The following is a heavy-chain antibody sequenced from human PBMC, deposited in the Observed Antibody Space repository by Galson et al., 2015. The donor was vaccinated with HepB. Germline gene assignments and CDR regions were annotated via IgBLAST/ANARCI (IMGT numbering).Heavy chain of an antibody. V-gene: IGHV4-59*07. J-gene: IGHJ6*02. CDR3: ARVWEGWDCIKCVCPPYYAVVEV. CDR1: GGDHSRNY. Sequence: DTLSLTFSNAGGDHSRNYLSCIRPTPGKGLAWIGYCYYSGRSSGTTNYNPSLKSRVTISVDTAKNLFSLKLTSVTAADTAVYSGARVWEGWDCIKCVCPPYYAVVEVWGQGTTGTVSS. D-gene: IGHD2-8*01. CDR2: CYYSGRSSGTT.